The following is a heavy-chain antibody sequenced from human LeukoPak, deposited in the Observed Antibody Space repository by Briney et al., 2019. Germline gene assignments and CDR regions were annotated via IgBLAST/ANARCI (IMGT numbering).Heavy chain of an antibody. Sequence: GGSLRLSCAASGFTFSDYYMSWIRQAPGKGLEWVSYISGSGSMIYYGDSVKGRFTISRDNAKKSLYLQMNSLRVEDTAVYFCARDYIGGWNDHWGQGTLVTVSS. V-gene: IGHV3-11*04. CDR3: ARDYIGGWNDH. CDR2: ISGSGSMI. CDR1: GFTFSDYY. D-gene: IGHD3-16*01. J-gene: IGHJ4*02.